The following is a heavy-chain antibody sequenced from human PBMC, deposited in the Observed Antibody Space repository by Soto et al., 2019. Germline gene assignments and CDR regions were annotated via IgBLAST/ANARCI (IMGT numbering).Heavy chain of an antibody. CDR3: ARTQRYCSSTSCYTTAFDI. CDR1: GFSLSTSGMR. D-gene: IGHD2-2*02. CDR2: IDWDDDK. Sequence: SGPTLVNPTQTLTLTCTFSGFSLSTSGMRVSWIRQPPGKALEWLARIDWDDDKFYSTSLKTRLTISKDTSKNQVVLTMTNMDPVDTATYYCARTQRYCSSTSCYTTAFDIWGQGTMVTVS. V-gene: IGHV2-70*04. J-gene: IGHJ3*02.